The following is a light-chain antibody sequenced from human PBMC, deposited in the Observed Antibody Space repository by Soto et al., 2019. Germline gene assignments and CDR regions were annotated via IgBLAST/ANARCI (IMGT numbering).Light chain of an antibody. CDR2: DAS. V-gene: IGKV3-11*01. CDR1: QSINTY. Sequence: EIVLTQSPATLSLSPGERATLSYRASQSINTYLAWYQQKPGQAPRLLIYDASNRATGIPARFSGSGSGTDFILTISSLEPEDFAVYYCQQRSNWYTFGQGTKLEIK. CDR3: QQRSNWYT. J-gene: IGKJ2*01.